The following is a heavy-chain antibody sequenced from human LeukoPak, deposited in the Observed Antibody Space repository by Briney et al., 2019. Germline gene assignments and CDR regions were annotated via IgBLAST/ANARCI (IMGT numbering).Heavy chain of an antibody. CDR1: GGSISSYY. CDR3: ARDSRRGKYYYDSSGSPEVGFDY. J-gene: IGHJ4*02. D-gene: IGHD3-22*01. V-gene: IGHV4-59*12. Sequence: SETLSLTCTVSGGSISSYYWSWIRQPPGKGLEWIGYIYYSGSTNYNPSLKSRVTISVDKSKNQFSLKLSSVTAADTAVYYCARDSRRGKYYYDSSGSPEVGFDYWGQGTLVTVSS. CDR2: IYYSGST.